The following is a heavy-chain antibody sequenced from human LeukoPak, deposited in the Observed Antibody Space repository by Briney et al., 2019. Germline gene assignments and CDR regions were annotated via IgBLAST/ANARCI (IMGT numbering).Heavy chain of an antibody. CDR2: ISAYNGNT. CDR1: GYTFTSYG. D-gene: IGHD4-17*01. Sequence: ASVTVSCKASGYTFTSYGISWVRQAPGQGLEWMGWISAYNGNTNYAQKLQGRVTMTTDTSTSTAYMELRSLRSDDTAVYYCARASVGDYGYCYYGMDVWGQGTTVTVSS. J-gene: IGHJ6*02. CDR3: ARASVGDYGYCYYGMDV. V-gene: IGHV1-18*01.